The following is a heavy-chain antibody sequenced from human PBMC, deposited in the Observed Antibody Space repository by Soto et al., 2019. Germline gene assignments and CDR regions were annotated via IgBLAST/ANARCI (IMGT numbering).Heavy chain of an antibody. J-gene: IGHJ5*02. CDR1: GGSISSYY. Sequence: PSETLSLTCTVSGGSISSYYWSWIRQPPGKGLEWIGYIYYSGSTNYNPSLKSRVTISVDTSKNQFSLELSSVTAADTAVYYCARRGWAIQTEYWFDPWGQGTLVTVSS. CDR3: ARRGWAIQTEYWFDP. D-gene: IGHD6-19*01. V-gene: IGHV4-59*08. CDR2: IYYSGST.